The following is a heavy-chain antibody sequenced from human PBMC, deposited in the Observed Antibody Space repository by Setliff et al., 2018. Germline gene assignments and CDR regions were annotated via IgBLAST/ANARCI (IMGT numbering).Heavy chain of an antibody. CDR1: GLSLSSTTYY. CDR3: ARVPGFHSGTWWLGD. CDR2: VSYFGSV. D-gene: IGHD5-12*01. V-gene: IGHV4-39*07. Sequence: PSETLSLTCTVSGLSLSSTTYYWAWVRQPPGKGLEWIGSVSYFGSVYYNPSLRGRVATSLATSRNQFSLKLTSVTAADTAVYFCARVPGFHSGTWWLGDWGQGTQVTVSS. J-gene: IGHJ4*02.